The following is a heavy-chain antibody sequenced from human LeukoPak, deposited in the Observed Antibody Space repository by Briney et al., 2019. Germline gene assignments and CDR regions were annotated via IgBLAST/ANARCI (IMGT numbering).Heavy chain of an antibody. CDR2: INHSGST. J-gene: IGHJ4*02. D-gene: IGHD6-13*01. V-gene: IGHV4-34*01. CDR3: ARDTQGAAGTENFDY. Sequence: SETLSLTCAVYGGSFSGYYWSWIRQPPGKGLEWIGEINHSGSTNYNPSLKSRVTISVDTSKNQFSLKLSSVTAADTAVYYCARDTQGAAGTENFDYWGQGTLVTVSS. CDR1: GGSFSGYY.